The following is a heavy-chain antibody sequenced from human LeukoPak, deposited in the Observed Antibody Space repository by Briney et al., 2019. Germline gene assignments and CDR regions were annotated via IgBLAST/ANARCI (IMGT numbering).Heavy chain of an antibody. Sequence: GGSLRLSCAASGFSFSSYSMSWVRQAPGKGLESVSCISESSTYIYYADSVKGRFTISRDNAKNSLYLQMNSLRAEDTAIYYCATSPVYSYGHPYYFDYWGQGTLVTVSS. J-gene: IGHJ4*02. CDR1: GFSFSSYS. D-gene: IGHD5-18*01. CDR2: ISESSTYI. V-gene: IGHV3-21*01. CDR3: ATSPVYSYGHPYYFDY.